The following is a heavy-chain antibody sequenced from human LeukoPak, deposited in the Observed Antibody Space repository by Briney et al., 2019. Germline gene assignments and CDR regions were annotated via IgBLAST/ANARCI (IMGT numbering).Heavy chain of an antibody. CDR1: GFIFSSNY. D-gene: IGHD1-1*01. CDR2: IYTGESA. J-gene: IGHJ4*02. V-gene: IGHV3-53*01. Sequence: GGSLRLSCAVSGFIFSSNYMSWVRQAPGKGLEWVSVIYTGESASYSDSVKGRFSISRDISENTLYLQMDSLRAEDTAVYYCVRDSRVDNPGLYWGQGTLVTVSS. CDR3: VRDSRVDNPGLY.